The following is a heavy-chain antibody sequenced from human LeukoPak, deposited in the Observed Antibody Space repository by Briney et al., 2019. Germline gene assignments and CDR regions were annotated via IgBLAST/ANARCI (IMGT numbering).Heavy chain of an antibody. Sequence: GGSLRLSCAASEFXFSNYAMNWVRQAPGKGLEWVAVISYDGSNKYYADSVKGRFTISRDNSKNTLYLQMNSLRAEDTAVYYCARVLNYYDSSGYYFSYWGQGTLVTVSS. CDR1: EFXFSNYA. J-gene: IGHJ4*02. V-gene: IGHV3-30-3*01. CDR2: ISYDGSNK. CDR3: ARVLNYYDSSGYYFSY. D-gene: IGHD3-22*01.